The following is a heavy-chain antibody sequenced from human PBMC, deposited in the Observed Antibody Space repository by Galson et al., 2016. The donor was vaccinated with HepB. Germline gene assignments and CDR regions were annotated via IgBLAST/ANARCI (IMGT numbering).Heavy chain of an antibody. CDR2: ISYDGSNK. D-gene: IGHD3-10*02. CDR3: ARDRGWITMIGSGDAFDI. Sequence: SLRLSCAASGFTFSNNAMHWVCQAPGKGLEWVAVISYDGSNKYYADSVKGRFTISRDNSKNTVNLEMNSLRAEDTAMYYCARDRGWITMIGSGDAFDIWGQGTMVTVSS. CDR1: GFTFSNNA. J-gene: IGHJ3*02. V-gene: IGHV3-30-3*01.